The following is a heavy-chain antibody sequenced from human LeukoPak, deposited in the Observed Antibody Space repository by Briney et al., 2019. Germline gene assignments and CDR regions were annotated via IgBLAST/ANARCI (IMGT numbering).Heavy chain of an antibody. J-gene: IGHJ4*02. CDR3: ARDRRGSGSYLSPFDY. V-gene: IGHV4-4*02. CDR1: GVSISSSNW. CDR2: IYHSGST. D-gene: IGHD1-26*01. Sequence: IPSETLSLTCAVSGVSISSSNWWSWVRQPPGKGLEWIGEIYHSGSTNYNPSLKSRVTISVDKSKNQFSLKLSSVTAADTAVYYCARDRRGSGSYLSPFDYWGQGTLVTVSS.